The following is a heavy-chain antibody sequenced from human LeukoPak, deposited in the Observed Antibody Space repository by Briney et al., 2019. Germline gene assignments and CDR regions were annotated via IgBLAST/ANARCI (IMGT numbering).Heavy chain of an antibody. D-gene: IGHD3-22*01. V-gene: IGHV3-23*01. CDR1: GFTFSTYG. CDR3: AKEYYYDSSGYSDNYFDY. CDR2: ISPSGEIT. Sequence: PGGTLRLSCAASGFTFSTYGMNWVRQAPGKGLEWVSGISPSGEITYYTDSVKGRFTISRDNSKNTLYLQMNSLRAEDTAVYYCAKEYYYDSSGYSDNYFDYWGQGTLVTVSS. J-gene: IGHJ4*02.